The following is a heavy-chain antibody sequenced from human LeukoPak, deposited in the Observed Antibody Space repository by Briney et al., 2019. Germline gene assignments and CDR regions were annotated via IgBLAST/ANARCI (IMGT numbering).Heavy chain of an antibody. V-gene: IGHV1-69*08. D-gene: IGHD3-16*01. CDR2: VIPILGTP. J-gene: IGHJ4*02. Sequence: SVKVSCKASGDTFSTYTVTWVRQAPGQGLEWMGGVIPILGTPNYAQKFQGRVTITADKSTTTVSIDLRSLRSDDTAVYYCARVERGGVLVVWGPGTLVTVSS. CDR3: ARVERGGVLVV. CDR1: GDTFSTYT.